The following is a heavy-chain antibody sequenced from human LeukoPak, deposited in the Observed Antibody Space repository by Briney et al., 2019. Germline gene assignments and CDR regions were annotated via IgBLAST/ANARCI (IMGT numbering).Heavy chain of an antibody. V-gene: IGHV3-9*01. CDR3: AKDGRRVRYCSGGSCYYYFDY. CDR1: GFTFDDYA. D-gene: IGHD2-15*01. Sequence: GGSLRLSCAASGFTFDDYAMHWVRQAPGKGLEWVSGISWNSGSMGYADSVKGRFTISRDNAKNSLYLQMNSLRAEDTALYYCAKDGRRVRYCSGGSCYYYFDYWGQGTLVTVSS. CDR2: ISWNSGSM. J-gene: IGHJ4*02.